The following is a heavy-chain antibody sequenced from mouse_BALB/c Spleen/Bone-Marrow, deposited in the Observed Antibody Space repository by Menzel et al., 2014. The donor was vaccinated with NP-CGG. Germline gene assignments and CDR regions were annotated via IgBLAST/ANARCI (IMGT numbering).Heavy chain of an antibody. V-gene: IGHV1-82*01. CDR2: IYPGDGDT. CDR1: GYAFSSSW. CDR3: ARSGSSWFAY. J-gene: IGHJ3*01. D-gene: IGHD1-1*01. Sequence: VQLQQSGPELVKPGASVKISCKASGYAFSSSWMSWVKQRPGQGLEWIGRIYPGDGDTNYNGKFKGKATLTADKSSSTAYMQLSSLTSVDSAVYFCARSGSSWFAYWGQGTLVTVSA.